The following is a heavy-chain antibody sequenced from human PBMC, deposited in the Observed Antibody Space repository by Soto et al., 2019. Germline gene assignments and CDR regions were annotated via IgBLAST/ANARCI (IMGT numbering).Heavy chain of an antibody. Sequence: QMQLVQSGPEVKKPGTSVKVSCKASGFTFTSSAVQWVRRARGQRLEWIGWIVVGSGNTNYAQKFQERVTITRDMSTSAAYLERSSLRSEDTAVYDCAAGAAAAVATPPDYWGQGTLVTVSS. J-gene: IGHJ4*02. CDR2: IVVGSGNT. CDR1: GFTFTSSA. V-gene: IGHV1-58*01. CDR3: AAGAAAAVATPPDY. D-gene: IGHD6-19*01.